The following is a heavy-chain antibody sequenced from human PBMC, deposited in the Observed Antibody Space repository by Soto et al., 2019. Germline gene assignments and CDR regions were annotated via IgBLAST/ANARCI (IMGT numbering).Heavy chain of an antibody. CDR3: ARPRYPGRGYYGMDV. CDR1: GYSFTSYL. D-gene: IGHD2-15*01. Sequence: PGDSLKISCKGSGYSFTSYLIGWVRQMPGKGLECMGIIYPGDSDTTYSPSFQGQVTISADKSISTAYLQWSSLKASDTAMYYCARPRYPGRGYYGMDVWGQGTTVTVSS. CDR2: IYPGDSDT. J-gene: IGHJ6*02. V-gene: IGHV5-51*01.